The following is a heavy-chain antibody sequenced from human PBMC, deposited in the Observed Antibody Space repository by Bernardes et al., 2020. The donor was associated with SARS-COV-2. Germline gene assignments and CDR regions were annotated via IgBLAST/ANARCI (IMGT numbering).Heavy chain of an antibody. CDR1: GFTFSSYA. V-gene: IGHV3-23*01. D-gene: IGHD6-19*01. CDR2: ITGIDGTT. J-gene: IGHJ4*02. CDR3: AKERRYNSAWYPIQFDH. Sequence: GGSLRLSCAASGFTFSSYAMTWVRQAPGKGLEWVSAITGIDGTTYYADSVKARFTISRDNSRNTLFLQMNSLRGEDTAVYYCAKERRYNSAWYPIQFDHWGQGTLVTVSS.